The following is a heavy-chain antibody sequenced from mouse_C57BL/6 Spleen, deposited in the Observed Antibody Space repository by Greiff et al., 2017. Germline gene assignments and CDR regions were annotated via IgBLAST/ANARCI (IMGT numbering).Heavy chain of an antibody. Sequence: VQLQQSGAELVRPGTSVKVSCKASGYAFTNYLIEWVKQRPGQGLEWIGVINPGSGGTNYNEKFKGKATLTADKSSSTAYMQLSSLTSEDSAVYFCARKGGPTVEAMDYWGQGTSVTVSS. D-gene: IGHD1-1*01. V-gene: IGHV1-54*01. CDR3: ARKGGPTVEAMDY. CDR2: INPGSGGT. J-gene: IGHJ4*01. CDR1: GYAFTNYL.